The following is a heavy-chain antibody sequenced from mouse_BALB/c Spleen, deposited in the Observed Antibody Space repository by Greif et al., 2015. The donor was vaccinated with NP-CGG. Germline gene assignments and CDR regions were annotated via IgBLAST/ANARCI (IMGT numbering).Heavy chain of an antibody. Sequence: EVMLVESGGGLEQPGGSRKLSCAASGFTFSDYGMAWVRQAPGKGPEWVAFISNLAYSIYYADTVTGRFTISRENAKNTLYLEMSSLRSEDTAMYYCARDYYGSSYYFDYWGQGTTLTVSS. CDR2: ISNLAYSI. CDR1: GFTFSDYG. J-gene: IGHJ2*01. D-gene: IGHD1-1*01. V-gene: IGHV5-15*02. CDR3: ARDYYGSSYYFDY.